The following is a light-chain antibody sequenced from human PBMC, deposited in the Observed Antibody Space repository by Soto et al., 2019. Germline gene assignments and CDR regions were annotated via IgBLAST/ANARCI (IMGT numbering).Light chain of an antibody. Sequence: EIVLTQSPATLSLSPGERATLSCRASQSVSSYLAWYQQKPGQAPRLLISGVYSRAAGIPDRFSGSGSGTDFTLTISRLEPEDFAVYYCQQYDTSPRTFGQGTKGDIK. CDR2: GVY. J-gene: IGKJ1*01. V-gene: IGKV3-20*01. CDR1: QSVSSY. CDR3: QQYDTSPRT.